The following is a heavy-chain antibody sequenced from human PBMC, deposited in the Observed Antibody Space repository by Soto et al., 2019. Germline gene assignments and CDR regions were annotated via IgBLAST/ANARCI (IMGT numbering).Heavy chain of an antibody. Sequence: EVQLVESGGGLVQPGRSLRLSCAASGFTFDDHDMHWVRQPPGKGLEWVSKISRNSDYIAYADSVKGRFTISRDNAKNALYLQMNSLRAEDTALYYCAKAPRIAALDYWGQGTMVTVSS. CDR2: ISRNSDYI. CDR1: GFTFDDHD. CDR3: AKAPRIAALDY. J-gene: IGHJ4*02. V-gene: IGHV3-9*01. D-gene: IGHD6-25*01.